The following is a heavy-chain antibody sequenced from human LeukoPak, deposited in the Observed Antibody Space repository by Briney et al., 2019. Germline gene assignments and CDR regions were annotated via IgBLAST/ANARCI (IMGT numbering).Heavy chain of an antibody. CDR1: GYRVTSYW. Sequence: GESLKISCKGSGYRVTSYWIAWVRQMPGKGLEWMGIIYPGDSDTRYSPSFQGQVTISGDKSISTAYLQWSSLKASDTAMYYCARRSYGYSQPDYWGQGTLVTVSS. D-gene: IGHD5-18*01. CDR3: ARRSYGYSQPDY. CDR2: IYPGDSDT. V-gene: IGHV5-51*01. J-gene: IGHJ4*02.